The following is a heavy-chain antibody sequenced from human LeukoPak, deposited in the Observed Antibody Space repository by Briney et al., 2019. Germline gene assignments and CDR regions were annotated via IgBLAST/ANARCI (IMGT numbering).Heavy chain of an antibody. J-gene: IGHJ4*02. CDR3: AREGSGFDY. V-gene: IGHV4-34*01. CDR1: GGSFSGYY. D-gene: IGHD1-26*01. CDR2: INHSGST. Sequence: SETLSLTCAVYGGSFSGYYWSWIRQPPGKGLEWIGEINHSGSTNYNPSLKSRVTISVDTSKNQFSLKLSSVTAADTAVYYRAREGSGFDYWGQGTLVTVSS.